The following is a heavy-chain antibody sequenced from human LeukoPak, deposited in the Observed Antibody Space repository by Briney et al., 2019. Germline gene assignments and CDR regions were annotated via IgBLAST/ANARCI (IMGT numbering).Heavy chain of an antibody. CDR3: ARDGLYYYDSSGPFDP. J-gene: IGHJ5*02. Sequence: PSETLSLTCTVSGGSISSSSYYWGWTRQPPGKGLEWIASIYYSGSTYYNPSLKSRVTISVDTSKNQFSLKLSSVTAADTAVYYCARDGLYYYDSSGPFDPWGQGTLVTVSS. D-gene: IGHD3-22*01. CDR2: IYYSGST. V-gene: IGHV4-39*07. CDR1: GGSISSSSYY.